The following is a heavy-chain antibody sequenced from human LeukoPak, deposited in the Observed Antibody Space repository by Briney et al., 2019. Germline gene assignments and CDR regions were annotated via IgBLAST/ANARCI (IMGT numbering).Heavy chain of an antibody. J-gene: IGHJ4*02. D-gene: IGHD6-19*01. CDR2: IIPIFGTA. V-gene: IGHV1-69*05. CDR1: GGTFSSYA. CDR3: ARERVTVAGTNPRSFDY. Sequence: SVKVSCKASGGTFSSYAISWVRQAPGQGLEWMGRIIPIFGTANYAQKFQGRVTITTDESTSTAYMELSSLRSEDTAVYYCARERVTVAGTNPRSFDYWGQGTLVTVSS.